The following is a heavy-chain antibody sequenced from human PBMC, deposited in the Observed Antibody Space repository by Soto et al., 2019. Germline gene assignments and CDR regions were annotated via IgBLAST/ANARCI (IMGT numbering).Heavy chain of an antibody. J-gene: IGHJ4*02. CDR2: ISAYNGNT. D-gene: IGHD2-2*01. CDR1: GYTFTSYG. Sequence: ASVKVSCKASGYTFTSYGISWVRQAPGQGPEWMGWISAYNGNTNYAQKLQGRVTMTTDTSTSTAYMELRSLRSDDTAVYYCARDQYVPQALDYWGQGTLVTVSS. V-gene: IGHV1-18*01. CDR3: ARDQYVPQALDY.